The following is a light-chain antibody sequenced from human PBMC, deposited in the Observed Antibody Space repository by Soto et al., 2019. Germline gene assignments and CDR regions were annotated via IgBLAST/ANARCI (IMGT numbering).Light chain of an antibody. V-gene: IGKV1-8*01. CDR1: QDISTS. J-gene: IGKJ2*01. Sequence: AIRMTQSPSSFSASTGDRVTITCRASQDISTSLAWYQQKPGKAPQLLIYSASSLQSGVPANFSGSGSRTDFTLTISGLQSEDFATYYCPQYYSYPYTFGQGTKVEIK. CDR2: SAS. CDR3: PQYYSYPYT.